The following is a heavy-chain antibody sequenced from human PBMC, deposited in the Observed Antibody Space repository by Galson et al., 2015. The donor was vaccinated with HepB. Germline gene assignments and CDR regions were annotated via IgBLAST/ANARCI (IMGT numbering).Heavy chain of an antibody. J-gene: IGHJ4*02. CDR1: GFISSVYY. Sequence: SLRLSCAASGFISSVYYMVWVRQAPGKGLEWVGRSRNKRNGHTTVYAASVKDRLSISRDESRNSLYLQMTSLKTEDTAVYYCVRGFNAFDCWGQGTLVIVSS. D-gene: IGHD2-8*01. CDR2: SRNKRNGHTT. V-gene: IGHV3-72*01. CDR3: VRGFNAFDC.